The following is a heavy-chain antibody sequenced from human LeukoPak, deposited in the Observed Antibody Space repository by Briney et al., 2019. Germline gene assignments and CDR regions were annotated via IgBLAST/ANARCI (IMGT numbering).Heavy chain of an antibody. CDR3: ARDVVTMVRGVIPWFDP. D-gene: IGHD3-10*01. J-gene: IGHJ5*02. CDR2: INPNSGGT. Sequence: ASVKVSCKASGYTFTGYYMHWVRQAPGQGLEWMGWINPNSGGTNYAQKFQGRVTMPRDTSISTAYMELSRLRSDDTAVYYCARDVVTMVRGVIPWFDPWGQGTLVTVSS. CDR1: GYTFTGYY. V-gene: IGHV1-2*02.